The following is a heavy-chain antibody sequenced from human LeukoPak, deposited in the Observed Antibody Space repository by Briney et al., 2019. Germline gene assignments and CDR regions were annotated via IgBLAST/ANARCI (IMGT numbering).Heavy chain of an antibody. CDR2: IIPIFGTA. V-gene: IGHV1-69*06. D-gene: IGHD3-16*01. CDR3: ASSMLGPSWYYFDY. CDR1: GYTFTRYG. J-gene: IGHJ4*02. Sequence: SVKVSCKASGYTFTRYGISWLRQAPGQGLEWMGGIIPIFGTANYAQKFQGRVTITADKSTSTAYMELSSLRSEDTAVYYCASSMLGPSWYYFDYWGQGTLVTVSS.